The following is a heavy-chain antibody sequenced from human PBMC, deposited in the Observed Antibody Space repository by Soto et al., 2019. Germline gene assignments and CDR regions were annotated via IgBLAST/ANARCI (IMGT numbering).Heavy chain of an antibody. CDR1: GGSISSGGYY. J-gene: IGHJ4*02. Sequence: SETLSLTCTVSGGSISSGGYYWSWIRQHPGKGLEWIGYIYYSGSTYYNPSLKSRVTISVDTSKNQFSLKLSSVTAADTAVYYCARGAYKSAVAGTNWGQGTLVTVS. V-gene: IGHV4-31*03. CDR2: IYYSGST. CDR3: ARGAYKSAVAGTN. D-gene: IGHD6-19*01.